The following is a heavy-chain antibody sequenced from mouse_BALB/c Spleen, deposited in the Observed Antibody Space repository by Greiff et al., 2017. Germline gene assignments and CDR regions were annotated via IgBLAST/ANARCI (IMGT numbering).Heavy chain of an antibody. CDR2: INPYYGST. V-gene: IGHV1-39*01. CDR3: ARLLWKTNAMDY. CDR1: GYSFTDYI. J-gene: IGHJ4*01. D-gene: IGHD2-1*01. Sequence: VQLQQTGPELVKPGASVKISCKASGYSFTDYIMLWVKQSHGKSLEWIGNINPYYGSTSYNLKFKGKATLTVDKSSSTAYMQLNSLTSEDSAVYYCARLLWKTNAMDYWGQGTSVTVSS.